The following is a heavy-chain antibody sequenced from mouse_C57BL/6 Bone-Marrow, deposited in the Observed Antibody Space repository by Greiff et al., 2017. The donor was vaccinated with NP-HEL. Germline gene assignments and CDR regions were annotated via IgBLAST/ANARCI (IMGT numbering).Heavy chain of an antibody. CDR1: GFTFSDYY. D-gene: IGHD1-1*01. V-gene: IGHV5-16*01. Sequence: EVHLVESEGGLVQPGSSMKLSCTASGFTFSDYYMAWVRQVPEKGLEWVANINYDGSSTYYLDSLKSRFIISRDNAKNILYLQMSSLKSEDTATYYCARDDYYGSSLYWYFDVWGTGTTVTVSS. J-gene: IGHJ1*03. CDR2: INYDGSST. CDR3: ARDDYYGSSLYWYFDV.